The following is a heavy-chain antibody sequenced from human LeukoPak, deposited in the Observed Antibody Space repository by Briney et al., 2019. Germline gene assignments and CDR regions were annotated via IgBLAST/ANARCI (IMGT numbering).Heavy chain of an antibody. CDR2: ISYDGSNK. Sequence: PGRSLRLSCAASGFTFSSYGMHWVRQAPGKGLEWVAVISYDGSNKYYADSVKGRFTISRDNSKNTLYLQMNSLRAEDTAVYYCARDNDYGGYYFDYWGQGTLVTVSS. V-gene: IGHV3-30*03. CDR3: ARDNDYGGYYFDY. CDR1: GFTFSSYG. J-gene: IGHJ4*02. D-gene: IGHD4-17*01.